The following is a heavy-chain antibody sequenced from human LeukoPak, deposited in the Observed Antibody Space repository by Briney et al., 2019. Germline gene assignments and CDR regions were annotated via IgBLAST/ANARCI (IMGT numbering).Heavy chain of an antibody. CDR3: ARDCSTSFLYWFDP. Sequence: PGGSLRLSCAASGFTFSSYSMNWVRQAPGKGLEWVSSISSSSSYIYYADSVKGRFTISRDNAKNSLYLQMNSLRAEDTAVYYCARDCSTSFLYWFDPWGQGTLVTVSS. D-gene: IGHD2-2*01. CDR2: ISSSSSYI. CDR1: GFTFSSYS. J-gene: IGHJ5*02. V-gene: IGHV3-21*01.